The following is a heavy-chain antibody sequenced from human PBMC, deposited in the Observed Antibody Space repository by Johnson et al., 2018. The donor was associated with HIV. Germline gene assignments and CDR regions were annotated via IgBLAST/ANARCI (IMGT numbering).Heavy chain of an antibody. D-gene: IGHD6-6*01. CDR2: ISYDGSNR. Sequence: VQLVESGGGLVKPGGSLRLSCAASGFTFSDYYMSWIRQAPGKGLEWVAVISYDGSNRHYADSVKGRLPISRDNSKNTLYLQMNSLRAEDTAVYYCARDRRARLPLYAFDIWGQGTMVTVSS. CDR1: GFTFSDYY. CDR3: ARDRRARLPLYAFDI. J-gene: IGHJ3*02. V-gene: IGHV3-30*04.